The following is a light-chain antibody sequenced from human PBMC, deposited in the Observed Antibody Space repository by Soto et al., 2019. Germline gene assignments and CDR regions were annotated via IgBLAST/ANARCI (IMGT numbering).Light chain of an antibody. Sequence: IQLTQSPSSLSASVGDRVTITCRASQGISSYLAWYQQNPGKAPKLLIYAASTLQSGVPSRFSGSGSGTDFTLAISSLQPEDFANYDCQQLNSYPITFGQGTRLEIK. CDR1: QGISSY. V-gene: IGKV1-9*01. J-gene: IGKJ5*01. CDR3: QQLNSYPIT. CDR2: AAS.